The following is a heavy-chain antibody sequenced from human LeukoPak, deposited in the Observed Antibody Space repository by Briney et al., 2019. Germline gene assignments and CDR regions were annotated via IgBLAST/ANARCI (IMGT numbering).Heavy chain of an antibody. Sequence: GGSLRLSCAASGITFRNYGMHWVRRAPGKGLEWVAIIWYDGSNKYYADSVKGRFTISRDNSKNTLYLQMNSLRVEDTAVYYCASVWRALGYTIDYWGQGTQVAVSS. D-gene: IGHD5-18*01. J-gene: IGHJ4*02. V-gene: IGHV3-33*01. CDR1: GITFRNYG. CDR3: ASVWRALGYTIDY. CDR2: IWYDGSNK.